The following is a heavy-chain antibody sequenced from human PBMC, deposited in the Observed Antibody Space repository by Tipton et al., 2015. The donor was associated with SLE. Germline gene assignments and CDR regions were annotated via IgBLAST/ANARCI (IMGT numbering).Heavy chain of an antibody. V-gene: IGHV3-NL1*01. Sequence: SLRLSCVASGFTFSSYGMHWVRQAPGKGLVWVSGVNTDGSSSYYADSVKGRFAISRHNSKNTLYLQMNSLRVEDTAVYYCARGPGAFDYWGQGSLVTVSS. CDR1: GFTFSSYG. D-gene: IGHD3-10*01. CDR3: ARGPGAFDY. CDR2: VNTDGSSS. J-gene: IGHJ4*02.